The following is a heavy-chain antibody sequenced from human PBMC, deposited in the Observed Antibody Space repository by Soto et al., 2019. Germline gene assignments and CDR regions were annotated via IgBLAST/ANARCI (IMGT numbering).Heavy chain of an antibody. J-gene: IGHJ3*02. CDR1: GFIFSSYA. CDR2: ISGSVGST. CDR3: EKIAAGREAFDI. V-gene: IGHV3-23*01. Sequence: GGSLRLSCAASGFIFSSYAMSSVRQAPGKGLEWVSAISGSVGSTYYADSVKGRFIIARDNAKNALYLQMISLRAEDTAVYYCEKIAAGREAFDIWGQGTMVTVS. D-gene: IGHD6-13*01.